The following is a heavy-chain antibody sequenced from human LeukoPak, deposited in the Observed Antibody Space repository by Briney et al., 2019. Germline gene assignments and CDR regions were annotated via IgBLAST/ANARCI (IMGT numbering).Heavy chain of an antibody. CDR3: ARGGTYSSSWSYYYYYMDV. V-gene: IGHV3-9*01. J-gene: IGHJ6*03. CDR2: ISWNSSNM. D-gene: IGHD6-13*01. Sequence: GGSLRLSCAASGFTFDDYAMHWVRQAPGKGLEWVSGISWNSSNMGYADSVKGRFTISRDNSKNTLYPQMNSLRAEDTAVYYCARGGTYSSSWSYYYYYMDVWGKGTTVTVSS. CDR1: GFTFDDYA.